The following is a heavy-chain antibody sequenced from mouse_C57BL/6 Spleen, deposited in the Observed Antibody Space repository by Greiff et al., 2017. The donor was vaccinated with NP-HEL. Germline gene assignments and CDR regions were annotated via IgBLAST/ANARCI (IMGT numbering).Heavy chain of an antibody. Sequence: VHVKQSGPELVKPGASVKMSCKASGYTFTDYNMHWVKQSHGKSLEWIGYINPNNGGTSYNQKFKGKATLTVNKSSSTAYMELRSLTSEDSAVYYCARGGVDYYGSKDYWGQGTTLTVSS. J-gene: IGHJ2*01. CDR1: GYTFTDYN. V-gene: IGHV1-22*01. CDR2: INPNNGGT. D-gene: IGHD1-1*01. CDR3: ARGGVDYYGSKDY.